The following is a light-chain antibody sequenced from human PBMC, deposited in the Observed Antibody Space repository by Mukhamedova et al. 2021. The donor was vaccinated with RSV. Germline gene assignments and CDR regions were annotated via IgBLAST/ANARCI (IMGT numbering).Light chain of an antibody. Sequence: VTLTCGSSTGPVTSGNYPYWFQQRPGQAPRTLIFDTSNKHVWTPARFSGSLFGGKAVLTLSGARPEDEADYYCMLCEVGAAGVFGG. CDR1: TGPVTSGNY. J-gene: IGLJ3*02. V-gene: IGLV7-46*01. CDR2: DTS. CDR3: MLCEVGAAGV.